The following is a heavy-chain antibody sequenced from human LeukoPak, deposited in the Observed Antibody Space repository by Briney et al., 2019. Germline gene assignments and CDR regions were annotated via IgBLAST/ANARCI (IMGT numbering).Heavy chain of an antibody. J-gene: IGHJ5*02. V-gene: IGHV3-11*01. CDR1: GFTFSDYY. CDR3: ARVLLERRDNWFDP. D-gene: IGHD1-1*01. Sequence: GGSLRLSCAASGFTFSDYYMSWIRQAPGKGLEWISYIGSGGSTIYYADSVRGQFTISRDNAKKSLYLQMNSLRAEDTAVYYCARVLLERRDNWFDPWGQGTLVTVSS. CDR2: IGSGGSTI.